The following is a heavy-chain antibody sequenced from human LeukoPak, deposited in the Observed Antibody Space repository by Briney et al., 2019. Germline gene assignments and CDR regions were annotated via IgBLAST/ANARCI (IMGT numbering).Heavy chain of an antibody. Sequence: SETLSLTCADYGGSFSGYYWSWIRQPPGKGREWIGEINHSGSTNYNPSLKSRVTISVDTSKNQFSLKLSSVTAADTAVYYCARGGQLWLRGLDYWGQGTLVTVSS. CDR3: ARGGQLWLRGLDY. CDR2: INHSGST. D-gene: IGHD5-18*01. V-gene: IGHV4-34*01. J-gene: IGHJ4*02. CDR1: GGSFSGYY.